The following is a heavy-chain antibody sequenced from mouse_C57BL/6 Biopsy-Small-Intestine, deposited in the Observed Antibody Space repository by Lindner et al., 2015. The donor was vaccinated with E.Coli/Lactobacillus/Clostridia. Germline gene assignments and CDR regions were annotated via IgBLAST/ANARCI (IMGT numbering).Heavy chain of an antibody. J-gene: IGHJ4*01. Sequence: VQLQESGAELVRPGTSVKVSCKASGYAFTNYLIEWVKQRPGQGLEWIGVINPGGGGTNYNEKFKGKATLTADKSSSAAYMQLSSLTSEDSAVYFCARSTAAQAKDAMDYWGQGTSVTVSS. CDR2: INPGGGGT. CDR1: GYAFTNYL. D-gene: IGHD3-2*02. CDR3: ARSTAAQAKDAMDY. V-gene: IGHV1-54*01.